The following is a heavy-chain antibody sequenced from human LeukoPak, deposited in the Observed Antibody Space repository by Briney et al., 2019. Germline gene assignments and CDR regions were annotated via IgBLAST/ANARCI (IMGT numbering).Heavy chain of an antibody. D-gene: IGHD4-23*01. CDR3: ARNHGGWFDS. J-gene: IGHJ5*01. CDR2: IYYSGST. Sequence: PSETLSLSCTVSGGSISSYYWSWIRQPPGKGLEWIGYIYYSGSTNYNPSLKSRVTMSLDTSKNQFSLKLNSVTAADTAVYYCARNHGGWFDSWGQGTLVTVSS. V-gene: IGHV4-59*01. CDR1: GGSISSYY.